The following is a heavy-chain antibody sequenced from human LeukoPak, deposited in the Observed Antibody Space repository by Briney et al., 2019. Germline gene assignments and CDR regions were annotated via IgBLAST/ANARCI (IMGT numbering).Heavy chain of an antibody. CDR3: ARARGDYYDSSEGVLDV. J-gene: IGHJ6*02. CDR2: INSDGSRT. V-gene: IGHV3-74*01. CDR1: GFTFSTYW. D-gene: IGHD3-22*01. Sequence: GGSLRLSCAASGFTFSTYWMHCARQAPGEELVWVSRINSDGSRTTYADSVKGRFTISRDNAKDTLYLQMNSLRAEDTAVYYCARARGDYYDSSEGVLDVWGQGTTVTVSS.